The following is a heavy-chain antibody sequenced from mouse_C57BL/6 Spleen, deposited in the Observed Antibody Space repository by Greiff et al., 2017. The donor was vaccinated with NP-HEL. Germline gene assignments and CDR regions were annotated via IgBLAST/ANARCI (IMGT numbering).Heavy chain of an antibody. V-gene: IGHV1-76*01. CDR1: GYTFTDYY. D-gene: IGHD2-2*01. CDR2: IYPGSGNT. CDR3: ARWNGYDDAMDY. J-gene: IGHJ4*01. Sequence: VQLQQSGAELVRPGASVKLSCKASGYTFTDYYINWVKQRPGQGLEWIARIYPGSGNTYYNEKFKGKATLTAEKSSSTAYMQLSSLTSEDSAVYFCARWNGYDDAMDYWGQGTSVTVSS.